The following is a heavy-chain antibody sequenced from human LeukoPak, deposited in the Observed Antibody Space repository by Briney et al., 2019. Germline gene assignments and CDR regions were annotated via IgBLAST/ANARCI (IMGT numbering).Heavy chain of an antibody. CDR2: ISSRSFTI. Sequence: GGSLRLSCAASGFTFSAYSMNWVRQAPGKGLDWVSYISSRSFTIYYADSVKGRFTISRDNAKNSLYLEMNSLRDEDTAVYYCARSVIAVAGYDAFDIWGQGTVVTVST. CDR3: ARSVIAVAGYDAFDI. J-gene: IGHJ3*02. V-gene: IGHV3-48*02. CDR1: GFTFSAYS. D-gene: IGHD6-19*01.